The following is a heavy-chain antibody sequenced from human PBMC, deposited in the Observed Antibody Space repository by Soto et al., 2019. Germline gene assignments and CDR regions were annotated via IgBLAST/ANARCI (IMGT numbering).Heavy chain of an antibody. CDR2: VHSNGNT. CDR3: ARVTSSWGLVSYFDY. J-gene: IGHJ4*02. V-gene: IGHV4-59*08. CDR1: GDSISNYY. D-gene: IGHD6-13*01. Sequence: SETLSLTCTVSGDSISNYYWAWIRQPPGKGLEWIGYVHSNGNTHHNPSLKSRVTISMDTSKNQFSLNLNSVTAADTAVYYCARVTSSWGLVSYFDYWGQGTLVTVS.